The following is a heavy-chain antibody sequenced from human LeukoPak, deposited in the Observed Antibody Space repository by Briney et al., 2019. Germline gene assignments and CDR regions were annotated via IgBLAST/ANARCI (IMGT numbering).Heavy chain of an antibody. CDR2: ISSSSSTI. V-gene: IGHV3-48*01. J-gene: IGHJ4*02. Sequence: SGGSLRLSCAASGFTFSSYSMNWVRQAPGKGLEWVSYISSSSSTIYYADSVKGRFTISRDNAKNSLYLQMDSLRAEDTAVYYCAKAPKRYCTSASCQGYFDYWGQGTLVTVSS. CDR3: AKAPKRYCTSASCQGYFDY. D-gene: IGHD2-2*01. CDR1: GFTFSSYS.